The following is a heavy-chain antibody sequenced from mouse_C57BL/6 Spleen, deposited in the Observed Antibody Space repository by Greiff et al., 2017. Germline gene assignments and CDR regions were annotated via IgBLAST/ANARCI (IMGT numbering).Heavy chain of an antibody. D-gene: IGHD1-1*01. Sequence: EVKLVESGGGLVQPGGSMQLSCAASGFTFSDAWMDWVRQSPEKGLEWVAEIRNKANNHATYYAESVKGSLTISRDDSKSSVYLQMNSLRAEDTGIYYCTRYYGSSYVDYYAMDYWGQGASGTVSS. CDR1: GFTFSDAW. V-gene: IGHV6-6*01. CDR2: IRNKANNHAT. CDR3: TRYYGSSYVDYYAMDY. J-gene: IGHJ4*01.